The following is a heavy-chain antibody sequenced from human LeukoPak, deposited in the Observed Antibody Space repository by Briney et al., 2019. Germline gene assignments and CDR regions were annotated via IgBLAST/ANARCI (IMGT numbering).Heavy chain of an antibody. D-gene: IGHD2-2*01. V-gene: IGHV4-39*01. Sequence: SETLSLTCTVSGGSISSSSYYWGWIRQPPGKGLEWIGSIYYSGSTYYNPSLKSRVTISVDTSKNQFSLKLSSVTAADTAVYYCARHPVPAAIDYWGQGTLVTVSS. CDR1: GGSISSSSYY. J-gene: IGHJ4*02. CDR2: IYYSGST. CDR3: ARHPVPAAIDY.